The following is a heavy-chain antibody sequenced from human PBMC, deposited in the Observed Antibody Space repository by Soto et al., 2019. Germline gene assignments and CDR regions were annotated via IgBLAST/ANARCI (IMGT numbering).Heavy chain of an antibody. D-gene: IGHD4-17*01. CDR1: GFTFSSYS. CDR3: ASSLLYGDYPWGDY. CDR2: ISSSSSYI. Sequence: EVQLVESGGGLVKPGGSLRLSCAASGFTFSSYSMNWVRQAPGKGLEWVSSISSSSSYIYYADSVKGRFTISRDNAKNSRYLQMNSLRAEDTAVYYCASSLLYGDYPWGDYWGQGTLVTVSS. V-gene: IGHV3-21*01. J-gene: IGHJ4*02.